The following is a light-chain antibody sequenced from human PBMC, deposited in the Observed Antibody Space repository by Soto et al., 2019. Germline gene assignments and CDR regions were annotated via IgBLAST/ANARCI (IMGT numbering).Light chain of an antibody. Sequence: EPVMTQSPATLSVSPGERATLSCRPSQTVSSNLAWYQQKPGQAPRLLIYSASTRATGVPVRFSGSWSGTEFTLTISSLQSEDFAVYYCQQYSNWPLTFGGGTK. V-gene: IGKV3-15*01. CDR2: SAS. J-gene: IGKJ4*01. CDR1: QTVSSN. CDR3: QQYSNWPLT.